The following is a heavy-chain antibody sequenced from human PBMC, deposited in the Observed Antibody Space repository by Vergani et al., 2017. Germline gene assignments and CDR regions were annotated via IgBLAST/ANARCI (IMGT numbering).Heavy chain of an antibody. CDR3: ARQDRYYYDSSGYYSFDY. Sequence: EVQLVQSGAEVKKPGESLKISCKGSGYSFTNYWIGWVRQMPGKGLEWMGIIYPGDSDTRYSPSFQGQVTISADKSISTAYLQWSSLKASDTAMYYCARQDRYYYDSSGYYSFDYWGQGTLVTVSS. CDR2: IYPGDSDT. CDR1: GYSFTNYW. J-gene: IGHJ4*02. D-gene: IGHD3-22*01. V-gene: IGHV5-51*01.